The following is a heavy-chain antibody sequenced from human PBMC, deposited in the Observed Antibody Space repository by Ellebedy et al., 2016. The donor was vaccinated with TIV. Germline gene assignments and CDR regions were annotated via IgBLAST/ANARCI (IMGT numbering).Heavy chain of an antibody. CDR1: GFTFSHAW. CDR2: IRSKADGGAR. V-gene: IGHV3-15*05. D-gene: IGHD3-10*01. Sequence: GESLKISCAASGFTFSHAWLTWVRQAPGKGLEWVGRIRSKADGGARDYAAHVRDRFTISRDDSESTLYLQMNSLQTEDNAVYFCIHSRYYDSGSYLFDDWGQGTLVTVSS. CDR3: IHSRYYDSGSYLFDD. J-gene: IGHJ5*02.